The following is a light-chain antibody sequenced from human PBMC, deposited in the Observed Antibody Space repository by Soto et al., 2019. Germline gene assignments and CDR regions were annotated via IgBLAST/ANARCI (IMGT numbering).Light chain of an antibody. V-gene: IGLV1-51*01. J-gene: IGLJ2*01. Sequence: QSVLTQPPSVSAAPGQKVTISCSGSRSNVLSKYVSWYRHLPGTAPKFLIYQNDKRASGIPDRFSASKSGMSATLDITGLQTGDEAFYCCATWDDSLNAVVFGGGTKLTVL. CDR2: QND. CDR3: ATWDDSLNAVV. CDR1: RSNVLSKY.